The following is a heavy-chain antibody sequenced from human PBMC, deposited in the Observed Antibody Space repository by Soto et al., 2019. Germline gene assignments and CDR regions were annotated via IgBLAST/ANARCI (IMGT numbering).Heavy chain of an antibody. D-gene: IGHD3-3*01. J-gene: IGHJ4*02. CDR1: GYTFIDFF. Sequence: ASVKVSCKASGYTFIDFFIHCVRQAPRQGLECMGWINPNSGDTNYSQSFQGRVAMTRDTSVTTAFMELNSLRPDDPAVYFCATGALSGFFIYWRQGPLVTVSS. CDR3: ATGALSGFFIY. V-gene: IGHV1-2*02. CDR2: INPNSGDT.